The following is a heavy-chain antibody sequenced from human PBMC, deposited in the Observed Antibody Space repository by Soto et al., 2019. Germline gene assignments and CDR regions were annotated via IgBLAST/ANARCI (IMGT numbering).Heavy chain of an antibody. D-gene: IGHD5-18*01. CDR2: IYYSGST. CDR3: ARSAYSYAPNPLLY. Sequence: QVQLQESGPGLVKPSQTLSLTCTVSGGSISSGGYYWSWLRQHPGKGLGWIGYIYYSGSTYYNPSLQSRATISVDTSKNRCSRKLSSVTAADTAVYYCARSAYSYAPNPLLYRGQGTLVTVSS. J-gene: IGHJ4*02. V-gene: IGHV4-31*03. CDR1: GGSISSGGYY.